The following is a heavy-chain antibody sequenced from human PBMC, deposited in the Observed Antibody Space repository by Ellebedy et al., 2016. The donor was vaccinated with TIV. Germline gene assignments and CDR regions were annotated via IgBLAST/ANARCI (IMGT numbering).Heavy chain of an antibody. D-gene: IGHD3-10*01. CDR1: GFTFSSYW. CDR3: ARAGSYLSETVFY. CDR2: MDSDGSTP. J-gene: IGHJ4*02. Sequence: GESLKISCAASGFTFSSYWMHWVRQAPGKGLVWVSRMDSDGSTPDYADSVKGRFTISRDNAKNTLYLHMDSLRAEDTAVYYCARAGSYLSETVFYWGQGTLITVSS. V-gene: IGHV3-74*01.